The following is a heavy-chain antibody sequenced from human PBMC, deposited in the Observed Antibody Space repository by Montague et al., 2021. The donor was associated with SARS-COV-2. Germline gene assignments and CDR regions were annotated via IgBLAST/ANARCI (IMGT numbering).Heavy chain of an antibody. J-gene: IGHJ3*02. CDR1: GGSISSSSYY. V-gene: IGHV4-39*01. CDR2: IYYSGST. Sequence: SETLSLTCTASGGSISSSSYYWGWIRQPPGKGLEWIGSIYYSGSTYYNPSLKSRVTMSVDTSKNQFSLKLSSVTAADTAVYYCARQENSSGWFKPDAFDIWGQGTMVTVSS. CDR3: ARQENSSGWFKPDAFDI. D-gene: IGHD6-19*01.